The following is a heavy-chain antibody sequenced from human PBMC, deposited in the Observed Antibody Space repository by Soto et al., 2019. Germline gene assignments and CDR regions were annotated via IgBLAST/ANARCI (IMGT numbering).Heavy chain of an antibody. CDR1: GFTFSSYA. Sequence: PGGSLRLSCAASGFTFSSYAMSWVRQAPGTGLEWVSAISGSGGSTYYADSVKGRFTISRDNSKNTLYLQMNSLRAEDTAVYYCAKDQSVLLWFGESYNWFDPWGQGTLVTVSS. J-gene: IGHJ5*02. D-gene: IGHD3-10*01. V-gene: IGHV3-23*01. CDR3: AKDQSVLLWFGESYNWFDP. CDR2: ISGSGGST.